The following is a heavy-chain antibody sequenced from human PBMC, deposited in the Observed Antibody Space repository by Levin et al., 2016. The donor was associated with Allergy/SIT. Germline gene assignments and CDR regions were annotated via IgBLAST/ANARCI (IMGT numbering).Heavy chain of an antibody. CDR2: ISAYNGNT. Sequence: ASVKVSCKASGYTFTSYGISWVRQAPGQGLEWMGWISAYNGNTNYAQKLQGRVTMTTDTSTSTAYMELRSLRSDDTAVYYCARDVDIVATPGWYAFDIWGQGTMVTVSS. J-gene: IGHJ3*02. CDR1: GYTFTSYG. V-gene: IGHV1-18*01. CDR3: ARDVDIVATPGWYAFDI. D-gene: IGHD5-12*01.